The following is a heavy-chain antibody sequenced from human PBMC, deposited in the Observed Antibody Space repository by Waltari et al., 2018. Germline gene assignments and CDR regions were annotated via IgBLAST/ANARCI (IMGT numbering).Heavy chain of an antibody. V-gene: IGHV1-69*01. CDR2: IIPIFGTA. D-gene: IGHD2-15*01. CDR3: ARLEGRGVVVVAATPGLRTDIGSYYFDY. Sequence: QVQLVQSGAEVKKPGSSVKVSCKASGGTFSSYAISWVRQAPGQGLEWMGGIIPIFGTANYAQKFQGRVTITADESTSTAYMELSSLRSEDTAVYYCARLEGRGVVVVAATPGLRTDIGSYYFDYWGQGTLVTVSS. J-gene: IGHJ4*02. CDR1: GGTFSSYA.